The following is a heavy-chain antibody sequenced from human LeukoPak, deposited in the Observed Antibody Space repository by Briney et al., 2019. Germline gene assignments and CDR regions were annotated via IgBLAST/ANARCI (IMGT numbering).Heavy chain of an antibody. V-gene: IGHV3-11*05. CDR3: ARVGEMAGFDY. D-gene: IGHD5-24*01. J-gene: IGHJ4*02. Sequence: GRFTISRDNAKNSLYLQMNSLRAEDTAVYYCARVGEMAGFDYSGQGTLVTVSS.